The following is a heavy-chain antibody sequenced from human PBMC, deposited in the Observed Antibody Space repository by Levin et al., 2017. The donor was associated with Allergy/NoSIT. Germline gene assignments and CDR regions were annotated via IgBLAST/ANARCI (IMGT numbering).Heavy chain of an antibody. V-gene: IGHV3-23*01. CDR1: GFIFNNYA. D-gene: IGHD6-19*01. CDR3: ARAEAYGTGWYGKHDY. CDR2: ISRGGNT. Sequence: GASVKVSCAASGFIFNNYAMSWVRQAPGKGLEWVSAISRGGNTFYPDSVKGRFTISRDNSKNTLYLQMSNLIAEDAAVYFCARAEAYGTGWYGKHDYWGQGTLATVSS. J-gene: IGHJ4*02.